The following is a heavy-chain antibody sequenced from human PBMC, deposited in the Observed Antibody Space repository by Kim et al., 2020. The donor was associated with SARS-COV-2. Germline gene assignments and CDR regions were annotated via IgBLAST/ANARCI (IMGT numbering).Heavy chain of an antibody. CDR3: ARGGSVAGCETK. CDR2: MNQDGSQK. D-gene: IGHD6-19*01. J-gene: IGHJ4*02. V-gene: IGHV3-7*01. Sequence: GGSLRLSCAISGFTFSTSWMRWVRQAPGKGLEWVASMNQDGSQKYYVDSVKGRFTISTDNAKKSVHLQMNSLRAEDTAVYYCARGGSVAGCETKWGQGTL. CDR1: GFTFSTSW.